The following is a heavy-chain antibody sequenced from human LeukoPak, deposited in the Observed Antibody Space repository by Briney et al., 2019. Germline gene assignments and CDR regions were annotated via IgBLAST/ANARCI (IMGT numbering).Heavy chain of an antibody. D-gene: IGHD2-2*01. CDR1: GFTFSDYY. CDR2: ISSSGSTI. Sequence: GGSLRLSCAASGFTFSDYYISWIRQAPGKGLEWVSYISSSGSTIYYADSVKGRFTISRDNAKNSLYLQMNSLRAEDTAVYYCATRGDSIVVVPAADFYYYYGMDVWGQGTTVTVSS. V-gene: IGHV3-11*01. CDR3: ATRGDSIVVVPAADFYYYYGMDV. J-gene: IGHJ6*02.